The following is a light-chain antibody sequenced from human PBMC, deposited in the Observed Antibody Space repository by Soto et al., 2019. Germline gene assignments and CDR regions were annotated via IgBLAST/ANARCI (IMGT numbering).Light chain of an antibody. CDR2: DVS. CDR3: SSYGASSTL. V-gene: IGLV2-14*03. J-gene: IGLJ2*01. Sequence: QSALTQPASVSGSLGQSITISCTGSSSDIGGYNYVSWYQQHPGKAPKLLIYDVSYRPSGISDRFSGSKSGNTASLTISGLQPEDEADYYCSSYGASSTLFGGGTKLTVL. CDR1: SSDIGGYNY.